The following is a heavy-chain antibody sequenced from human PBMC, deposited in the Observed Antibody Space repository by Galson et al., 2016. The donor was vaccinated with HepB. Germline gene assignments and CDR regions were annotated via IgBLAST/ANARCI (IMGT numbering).Heavy chain of an antibody. J-gene: IGHJ4*02. D-gene: IGHD6-19*01. CDR2: IDAGNGNT. CDR1: EYTFTSYV. V-gene: IGHV1-3*01. Sequence: QSGAEVKKPGESLKISCKASEYTFTSYVIHWVRQAPGQRPERMGWIDAGNGNTKYSEKFQGRVTITRDTSATTAYMELSSLRSEDTALYYCARGIGAAVAGTMTMAYWGQGTLVTVSS. CDR3: ARGIGAAVAGTMTMAY.